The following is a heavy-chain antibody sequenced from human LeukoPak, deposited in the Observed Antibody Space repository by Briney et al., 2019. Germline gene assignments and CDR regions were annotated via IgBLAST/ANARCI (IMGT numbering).Heavy chain of an antibody. V-gene: IGHV3-33*01. CDR2: IWYDGSNK. Sequence: PGRSLRLSCAASGFTFSSYGMHWVRQAPGKGLEWVAVIWYDGSNKYYADSVKGRFTIPRDNSKNTLYLQMNSLRAEDTAVYYCARDYCGGDCYSFDPWGQGTLVTVSS. D-gene: IGHD2-21*01. J-gene: IGHJ5*02. CDR3: ARDYCGGDCYSFDP. CDR1: GFTFSSYG.